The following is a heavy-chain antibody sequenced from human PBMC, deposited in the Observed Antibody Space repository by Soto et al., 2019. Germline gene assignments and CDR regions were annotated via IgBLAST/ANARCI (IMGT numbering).Heavy chain of an antibody. CDR3: ARAGRITMVRGVINPFDY. Sequence: GGSLRLSCAASGFTFSDYYMSWIRQAPGKGLEWVSYISSSGSTIYYADSVKGRFTISRDNAKNSLYLQMNSLRAEDTAVYYCARAGRITMVRGVINPFDYWGQGTLVTVSS. CDR1: GFTFSDYY. D-gene: IGHD3-10*01. CDR2: ISSSGSTI. J-gene: IGHJ4*02. V-gene: IGHV3-11*01.